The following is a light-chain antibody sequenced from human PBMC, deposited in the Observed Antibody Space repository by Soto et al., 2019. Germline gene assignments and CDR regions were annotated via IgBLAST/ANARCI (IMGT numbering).Light chain of an antibody. Sequence: QSALTQPHSASGTPGQRVTISCSGSSSNIGTSSVHWFQQLPGTAPKLLISTTNQRPSGVPERFSGSKSGTSASLAISGLQSGDEADYSCEAWDDSLNGHVFGTGPKVTVL. CDR1: SSNIGTSS. CDR3: EAWDDSLNGHV. J-gene: IGLJ1*01. CDR2: TTN. V-gene: IGLV1-44*01.